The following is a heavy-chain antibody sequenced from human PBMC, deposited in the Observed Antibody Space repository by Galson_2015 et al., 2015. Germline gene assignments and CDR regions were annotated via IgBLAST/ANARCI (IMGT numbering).Heavy chain of an antibody. D-gene: IGHD2-2*01. CDR2: INPNSGGT. CDR1: GYTFSGYF. V-gene: IGHV1-2*06. CDR3: ARGRQLLDH. Sequence: SVKVSCKASGYTFSGYFLYWVRQAPGQGLEWMGRINPNSGGTNYTQKFQGRVTMTRDTSISTVYMELNSLRSDDSAVYYCARGRQLLDHWGQGTLVTVSS. J-gene: IGHJ4*02.